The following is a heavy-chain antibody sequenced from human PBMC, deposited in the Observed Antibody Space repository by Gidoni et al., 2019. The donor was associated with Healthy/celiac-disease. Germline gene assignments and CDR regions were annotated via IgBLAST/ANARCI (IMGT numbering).Heavy chain of an antibody. CDR3: AKEKRRDGYNSYFDY. V-gene: IGHV3-30*18. D-gene: IGHD5-12*01. Sequence: QVQLVESGGGVVQPGRSLRLSCAASGFTFSSYGMHWVRQAPGKGLAWVAVISYDGSNKYYADSVKGRFTISRDKSKNTLYLQMNSLRAEDTAVYYCAKEKRRDGYNSYFDYWGQGTLVTVSS. J-gene: IGHJ4*02. CDR2: ISYDGSNK. CDR1: GFTFSSYG.